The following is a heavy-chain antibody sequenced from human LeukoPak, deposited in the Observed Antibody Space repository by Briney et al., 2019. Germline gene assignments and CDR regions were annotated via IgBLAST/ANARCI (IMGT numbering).Heavy chain of an antibody. CDR1: GGSISSGGYS. CDR3: ARVEGAPLRITMVRGATTSRYYFDY. Sequence: PSETLSLTCAVSGGSISSGGYSWSWIRQPPGKGLEWIGYIYHSGSTNYNPSLKSRVTISVDTSKNQFSLKLSSVTAADTAVYYCARVEGAPLRITMVRGATTSRYYFDYWGQGTLVTVSS. D-gene: IGHD3-10*01. V-gene: IGHV4-30-2*01. J-gene: IGHJ4*02. CDR2: IYHSGST.